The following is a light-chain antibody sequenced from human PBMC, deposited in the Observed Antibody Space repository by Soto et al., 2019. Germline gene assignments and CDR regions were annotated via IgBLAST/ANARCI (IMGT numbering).Light chain of an antibody. J-gene: IGKJ3*01. Sequence: EIVMTQSPATLSVSPGERATLSCRASQSVSSNLAWYQQKPGQAPRLLIYGASTRATGIPARFSGSGSGTEFTLTISSLQSEDFAVYYWQQYNNWPGIITFGPGTKVDIK. CDR3: QQYNNWPGIIT. V-gene: IGKV3-15*01. CDR2: GAS. CDR1: QSVSSN.